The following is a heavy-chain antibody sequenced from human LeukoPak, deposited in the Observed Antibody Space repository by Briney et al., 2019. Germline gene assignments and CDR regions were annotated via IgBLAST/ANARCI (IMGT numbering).Heavy chain of an antibody. V-gene: IGHV1-69*02. Sequence: SVKVSCKGSGGTVSSCTISWVRQPPRPGLEWMGRVNPILGIANYAQKSQERVTITADNSTNTAYTELSSLRSEDTAVYYCARDGVVRPPDCSSTSCPYNYYYYGMDVWGQGTTVTVSS. CDR1: GGTVSSCT. CDR2: VNPILGIA. CDR3: ARDGVVRPPDCSSTSCPYNYYYYGMDV. D-gene: IGHD2-2*01. J-gene: IGHJ6*02.